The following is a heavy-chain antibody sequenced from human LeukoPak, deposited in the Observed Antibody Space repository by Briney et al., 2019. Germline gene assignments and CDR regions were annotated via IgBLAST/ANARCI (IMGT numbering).Heavy chain of an antibody. V-gene: IGHV3-23*01. CDR1: GFTVSSNY. CDR3: AKDLDRAYYYYGMDV. D-gene: IGHD1-14*01. Sequence: GGSLRLSCAASGFTVSSNYMSWVRQAPGKGLEWVSAVSDSGYSAHYADSVKGRFTISRDNSKNTLYLQMNSLRAEDTAVYYCAKDLDRAYYYYGMDVWGQGTTVTVSS. J-gene: IGHJ6*02. CDR2: VSDSGYSA.